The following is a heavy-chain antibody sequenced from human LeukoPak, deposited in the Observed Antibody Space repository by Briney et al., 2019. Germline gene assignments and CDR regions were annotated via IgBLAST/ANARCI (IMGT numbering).Heavy chain of an antibody. CDR1: GGTFSSYA. CDR3: AGLGYCSGGSCYSPDS. V-gene: IGHV1-69*01. Sequence: SVKVSCKASGGTFSSYAISWVRQAPGQGLEWMGGIIPIFGTANYAQKFQGRVTITADESTSTAYMELSSLRSEDTAVYYCAGLGYCSGGSCYSPDSWGQGTLVTVSS. CDR2: IIPIFGTA. D-gene: IGHD2-15*01. J-gene: IGHJ5*01.